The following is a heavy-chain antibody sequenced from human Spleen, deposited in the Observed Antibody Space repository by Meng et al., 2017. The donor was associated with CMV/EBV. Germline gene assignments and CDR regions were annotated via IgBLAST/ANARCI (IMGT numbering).Heavy chain of an antibody. CDR1: GFTFSSYW. D-gene: IGHD6-6*01. V-gene: IGHV3-21*01. CDR3: ATDLGVIAGRPGAFDM. Sequence: GGSLRLSCAASGFTFSSYWMSWVRQAPGKGLEWVSSISSSGPHMYNADSVEGRFTISRDNAKNSLYLQMNSVRVDDTAVYYCATDLGVIAGRPGAFDMWGQGTMVTVSS. J-gene: IGHJ3*02. CDR2: ISSSGPHM.